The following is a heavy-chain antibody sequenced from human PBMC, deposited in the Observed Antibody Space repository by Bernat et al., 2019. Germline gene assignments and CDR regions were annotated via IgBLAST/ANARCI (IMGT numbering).Heavy chain of an antibody. Sequence: QVQLVQSGAEVKKPGASVKVSCKASGYTFTSYGISWVRQAPGQGLEWMGWISAYNGNTNYAQKLQGRVTMTTDTSTSTAYMELRSLRSDDTAVYYCARDEDWGWVSSSWDGLGMDVWGQGTTVTVSS. V-gene: IGHV1-18*01. CDR2: ISAYNGNT. CDR3: ARDEDWGWVSSSWDGLGMDV. J-gene: IGHJ6*02. D-gene: IGHD6-13*01. CDR1: GYTFTSYG.